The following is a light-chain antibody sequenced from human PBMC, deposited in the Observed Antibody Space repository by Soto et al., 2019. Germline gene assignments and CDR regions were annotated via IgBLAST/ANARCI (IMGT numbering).Light chain of an antibody. J-gene: IGLJ1*01. V-gene: IGLV2-11*01. CDR1: SSYVGGYNY. CDR2: DVS. CDR3: CLFAGSSSSYV. Sequence: QSALTQPRSVSGSPGQSVTISCTGTSSYVGGYNYVSWYQQHPGKAPKLMIYDVSKRPSGVPDLFSGSKSGTTASLTISGLQAEDEADYYCCLFAGSSSSYVFGTGTKVTVL.